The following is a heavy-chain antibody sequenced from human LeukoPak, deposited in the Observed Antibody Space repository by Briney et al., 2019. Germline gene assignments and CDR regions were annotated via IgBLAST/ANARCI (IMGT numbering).Heavy chain of an antibody. CDR1: GFTFSSYA. CDR3: ANRKSLMADRKFPFDY. D-gene: IGHD2-21*01. Sequence: PRGSLRLSCAASGFTFSSYAMSWVRQAPGKGLEWVSAISDSGSTPYYADSVKGRFTISRDNSKNTLYLQMNSLRADDTAVYFCANRKSLMADRKFPFDYWGQGTLVTVSS. CDR2: ISDSGSTP. V-gene: IGHV3-23*01. J-gene: IGHJ4*02.